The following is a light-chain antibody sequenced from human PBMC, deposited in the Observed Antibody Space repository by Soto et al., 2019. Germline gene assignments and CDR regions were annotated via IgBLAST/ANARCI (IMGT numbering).Light chain of an antibody. J-gene: IGKJ1*01. CDR3: QQYNSYST. Sequence: DIQMTQSPSTLSASVGDRVTITCRASQSISSWLAWYQQKPGKAPKLLIYDASSLESGVPSRFSGSGSGTECTLTISSLQPDDVATDYCQQYNSYSTFGQGTKVEIK. CDR1: QSISSW. V-gene: IGKV1-5*01. CDR2: DAS.